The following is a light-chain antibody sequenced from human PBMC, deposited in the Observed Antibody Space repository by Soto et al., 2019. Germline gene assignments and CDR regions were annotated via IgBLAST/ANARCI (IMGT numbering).Light chain of an antibody. CDR3: QQYTNWPPET. Sequence: IQMTQSPSPLAASVGDRVTITCPASQNVSTWVAWYQQKPGMAPNLLIYDASTLLRGVSSTFSATGTGTEFTLTISSLQSEDFAVYYCQQYTNWPPETFGQVTKVDIK. V-gene: IGKV1-5*01. CDR1: QNVSTW. CDR2: DAS. J-gene: IGKJ1*01.